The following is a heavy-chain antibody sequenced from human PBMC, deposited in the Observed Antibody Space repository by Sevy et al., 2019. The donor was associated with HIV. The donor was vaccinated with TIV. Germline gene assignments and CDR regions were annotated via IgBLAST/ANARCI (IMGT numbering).Heavy chain of an antibody. J-gene: IGHJ6*02. CDR1: GYVFDNYG. CDR2: IGIHQGHT. Sequence: ASVKVSCKASGYVFDNYGISWVRQAPRQGLEWMGWIGIHQGHTVYAEKFQGRVTVTRDTSTTTTYMELRSLRSDDTGVYFCARSHDSTTYDSQYYYAYGMDVWGQGTTVTVSS. CDR3: ARSHDSTTYDSQYYYAYGMDV. V-gene: IGHV1-18*04. D-gene: IGHD3-16*01.